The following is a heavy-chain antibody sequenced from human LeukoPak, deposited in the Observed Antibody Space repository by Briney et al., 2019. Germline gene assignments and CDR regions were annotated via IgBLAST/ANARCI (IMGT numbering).Heavy chain of an antibody. J-gene: IGHJ3*02. CDR1: GFTFSSYE. V-gene: IGHV3-21*01. CDR3: ARGLHYYDSSGYYREDHAFDI. D-gene: IGHD3-22*01. Sequence: GGSLRLSCAASGFTFSSYEMNWVRQAPGKGLEWVSSISSSSSYIYYADSVKGRFTISRDNAKNSLYLQMNSLRAEDTAVYYCARGLHYYDSSGYYREDHAFDIWGQGTMVTVSS. CDR2: ISSSSSYI.